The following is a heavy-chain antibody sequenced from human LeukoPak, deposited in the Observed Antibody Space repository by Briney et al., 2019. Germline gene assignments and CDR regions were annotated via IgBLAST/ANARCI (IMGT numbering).Heavy chain of an antibody. V-gene: IGHV4-39*07. Sequence: SETVSVTCNVSGGSISSSSYHWGWIRQPPGKGLVWIGSIYYSGNPNYNPSLKSRATISVDTSKNQFSLKLSSVTAADTAVYYCAKGGPEASAGLSWFDPWGQGTLVTVSS. J-gene: IGHJ5*02. CDR3: AKGGPEASAGLSWFDP. CDR1: GGSISSSSYH. D-gene: IGHD1-14*01. CDR2: IYYSGNP.